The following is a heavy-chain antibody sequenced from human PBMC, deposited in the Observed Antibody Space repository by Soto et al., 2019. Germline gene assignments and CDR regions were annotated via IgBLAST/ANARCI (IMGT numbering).Heavy chain of an antibody. CDR1: GRSITSSSYY. CDR2: IYYSGST. J-gene: IGHJ6*02. V-gene: IGHV4-39*01. D-gene: IGHD3-10*01. Sequence: PSETLSLTCTVSGRSITSSSYYWGWIRQPAGKGREWFGSIYYSGSTYYNPSLKSRVTKPVDTSKHKFTLKPSSVTAAHTAMYYSGITYYNPSLNYRVTIYVDTSMNQFSSKLSSVTAADTAVYYCTALTYYYGSGSYYNVGNYYGMDVWGQGTTVTVSS. CDR3: GITYYNPSLNYRVTIYVDTSMNQFSSKLSSVTAADTAVYYCTALTYYYGSGSYYNVGNYYGMDV.